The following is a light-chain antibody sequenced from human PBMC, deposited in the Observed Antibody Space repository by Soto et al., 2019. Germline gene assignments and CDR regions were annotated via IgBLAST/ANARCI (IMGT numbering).Light chain of an antibody. CDR2: EVS. V-gene: IGLV2-14*01. J-gene: IGLJ1*01. CDR1: SSDVGGYNY. CDR3: SSFTSAYTFV. Sequence: QSVLTQPASVSGSPGQSIAISCTGTSSDVGGYNYVSWYQQHPGKAPKPLLSEVSNRPSGVSDRFSGSKSGNTASLTISGLQTQDEADYYCSSFTSAYTFVFGTGTKVTV.